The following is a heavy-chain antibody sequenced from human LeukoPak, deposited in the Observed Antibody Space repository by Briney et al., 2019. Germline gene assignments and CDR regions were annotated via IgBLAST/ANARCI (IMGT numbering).Heavy chain of an antibody. CDR3: AREAPPGWFGELSDAFDI. Sequence: GASVKVSCKASGYTFTSYDINWVRQATGQGLEWMGWMNPNSGNTGYAQKFQGRVTMTRNTSISTAYMELSSLRSEATAVYYCAREAPPGWFGELSDAFDIWGQGTMVTVSS. J-gene: IGHJ3*02. V-gene: IGHV1-8*01. D-gene: IGHD3-10*01. CDR1: GYTFTSYD. CDR2: MNPNSGNT.